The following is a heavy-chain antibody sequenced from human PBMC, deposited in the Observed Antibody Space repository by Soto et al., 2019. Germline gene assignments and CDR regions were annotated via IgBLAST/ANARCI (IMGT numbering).Heavy chain of an antibody. CDR3: ARLITIFRGGWFDP. D-gene: IGHD3-3*01. Sequence: SETLSLTCAVSGGSISSSNCLSLFRHPPGKGLEWSGEIYHSGGTNYNPSLKSRVTISVDKSKNQFSLKLSSVTAADTAVYYCARLITIFRGGWFDPWGQGTLVTVSS. CDR2: IYHSGGT. CDR1: GGSISSSNC. V-gene: IGHV4-4*02. J-gene: IGHJ5*02.